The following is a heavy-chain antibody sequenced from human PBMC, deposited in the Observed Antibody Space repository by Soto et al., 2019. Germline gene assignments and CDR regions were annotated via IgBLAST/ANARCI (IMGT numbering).Heavy chain of an antibody. CDR3: AKGLYGSGSYTTYYYYGMDV. Sequence: QVQLVESGGGVVQPGRSLRLSCAASGFTFSSYGMHWVRQAPGKGLEWVAVISYDGSNKYYADYVKGRFTISRDNSKNTLYLQMNSLRAEDTAVYYCAKGLYGSGSYTTYYYYGMDVWGQGTTVTVSS. D-gene: IGHD3-10*01. CDR1: GFTFSSYG. J-gene: IGHJ6*02. V-gene: IGHV3-30*18. CDR2: ISYDGSNK.